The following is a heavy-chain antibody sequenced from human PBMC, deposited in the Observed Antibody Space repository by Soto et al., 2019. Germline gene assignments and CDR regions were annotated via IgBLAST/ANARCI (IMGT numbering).Heavy chain of an antibody. CDR2: ISGSGGST. D-gene: IGHD4-17*01. CDR1: GFTFSNFA. Sequence: EVQLLESGGGLVQPGGSLRLSCTASGFTFSNFAMSWVRQAPGKGLEWVSIISGSGGSTYYTDSVKGRFTISRDNSKNTLFLQMNSLRAEDTAVYYCARSTTVVTDWLDPWGQGTLVTVSS. J-gene: IGHJ5*02. V-gene: IGHV3-23*01. CDR3: ARSTTVVTDWLDP.